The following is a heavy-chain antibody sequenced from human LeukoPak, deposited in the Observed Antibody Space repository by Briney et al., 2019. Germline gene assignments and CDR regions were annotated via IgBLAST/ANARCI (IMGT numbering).Heavy chain of an antibody. V-gene: IGHV1-2*02. CDR1: GYTFTGYY. Sequence: ASVKVSCKASGYTFTGYYMHWLRQAPGQGLEWMGWINPNSGGTNYAQKFQGRVTMTRDTSISTAYMELSRLRSDDTAVYYCARARYGDYANWFDPWGQGTLVTVSS. CDR3: ARARYGDYANWFDP. J-gene: IGHJ5*02. CDR2: INPNSGGT. D-gene: IGHD4-17*01.